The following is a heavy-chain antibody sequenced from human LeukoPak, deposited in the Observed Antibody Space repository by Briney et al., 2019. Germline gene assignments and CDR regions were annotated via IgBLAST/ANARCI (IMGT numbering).Heavy chain of an antibody. CDR3: ARGGSASGAPSSFDY. CDR1: GCTFSSYS. CDR2: ISSSSSYI. D-gene: IGHD1-26*01. Sequence: GGSLRLSCAASGCTFSSYSMNWVRQAPGKGLEWVSSISSSSSYIYYADSVKGRFTISRDIAKNSMYLQMKSLRAEDTAVYVCARGGSASGAPSSFDYWGQGTLVTVSS. V-gene: IGHV3-21*01. J-gene: IGHJ4*02.